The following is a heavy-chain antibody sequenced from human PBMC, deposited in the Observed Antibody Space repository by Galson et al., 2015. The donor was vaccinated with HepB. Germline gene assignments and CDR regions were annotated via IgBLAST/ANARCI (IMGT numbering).Heavy chain of an antibody. V-gene: IGHV6-1*01. CDR2: TYYRSKWYN. Sequence: CAISGDSVSSNSAAWNWIRQSPSRGLEWLGRTYYRSKWYNDYAVSVKSRITINPDTSKNQFSLQLNSVTPEDTAVYYCARIEYYYDSSGYYYRYFDYWGQGTLVTVSS. J-gene: IGHJ4*02. CDR1: GDSVSSNSAA. D-gene: IGHD3-22*01. CDR3: ARIEYYYDSSGYYYRYFDY.